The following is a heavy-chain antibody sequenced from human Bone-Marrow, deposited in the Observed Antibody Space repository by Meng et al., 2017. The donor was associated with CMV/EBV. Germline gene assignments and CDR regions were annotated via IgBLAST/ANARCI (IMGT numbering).Heavy chain of an antibody. Sequence: GESLKISCAACGFTFSSYDMHWVRQATGKGLEWVSAIGTAGDTYYPGSVKGQFTISRENAKNSLYLQMNSLRAGDTAVYYCARDPPDFWSDDAFDIWGQGTMVTVSS. J-gene: IGHJ3*02. V-gene: IGHV3-13*03. CDR2: IGTAGDT. CDR3: ARDPPDFWSDDAFDI. CDR1: GFTFSSYD. D-gene: IGHD3-3*01.